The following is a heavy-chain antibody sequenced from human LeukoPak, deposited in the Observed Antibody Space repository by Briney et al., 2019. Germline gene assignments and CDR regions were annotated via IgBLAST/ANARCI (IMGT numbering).Heavy chain of an antibody. CDR3: ARGIGDNLNYYYYGMDV. V-gene: IGHV1-69*05. Sequence: SVTLSRKSSAGTFTIYAISLVRQPPAQGQGREGGTRPIFGTASYAQKFQGRVTMTRDTSTSTVYMELSSLRSEDTAVYYCARGIGDNLNYYYYGMDVWGQGTTVTVSS. J-gene: IGHJ6*02. CDR1: AGTFTIYA. D-gene: IGHD1-1*01. CDR2: TRPIFGTA.